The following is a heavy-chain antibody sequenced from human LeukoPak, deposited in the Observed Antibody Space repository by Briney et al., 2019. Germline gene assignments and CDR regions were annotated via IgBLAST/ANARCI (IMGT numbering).Heavy chain of an antibody. J-gene: IGHJ4*02. CDR3: ARGFASGDYGAD. CDR1: GFTYSLFW. CDR2: INQDGSEK. D-gene: IGHD4-17*01. V-gene: IGHV3-7*01. Sequence: GGSLRLSCAASGFTYSLFWMSWVRQAPGKGLEWVANINQDGSEKYYVDSVKGRFTISRDNAERSLYLQMNSLRAEDTAVYYCARGFASGDYGADWGQGTLVTVSS.